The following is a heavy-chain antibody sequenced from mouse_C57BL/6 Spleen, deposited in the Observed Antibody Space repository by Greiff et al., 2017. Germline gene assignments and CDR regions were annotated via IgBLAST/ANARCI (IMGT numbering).Heavy chain of an antibody. D-gene: IGHD1-1*01. Sequence: QVQLQQPGAELVKPGASVKLSCKASGYTFTSYWMQWVKQRPGQGLEWIGEIDPSDSYTNYNQKFKGKATLTVDTSSSTAYMQLSSLTSEDSAVYYCARGRLLFAYWGQGTLVTVSA. J-gene: IGHJ3*01. CDR3: ARGRLLFAY. V-gene: IGHV1-50*01. CDR2: IDPSDSYT. CDR1: GYTFTSYW.